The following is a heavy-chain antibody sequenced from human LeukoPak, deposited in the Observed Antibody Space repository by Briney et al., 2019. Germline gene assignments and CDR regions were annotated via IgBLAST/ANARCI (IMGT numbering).Heavy chain of an antibody. CDR1: GFTFSSYA. CDR2: INPDGSTT. D-gene: IGHD3-22*01. CDR3: VRVLSGSWDWFDP. Sequence: GGSLRLSCAASGFTFSSYAMSCVRQAPGKGLEWVSRINPDGSTTTYADSVKGRFTISRDNAKNTVYLQMNSLRAEDTALYHCVRVLSGSWDWFDPWGQGTLVTVSS. V-gene: IGHV3-74*01. J-gene: IGHJ5*02.